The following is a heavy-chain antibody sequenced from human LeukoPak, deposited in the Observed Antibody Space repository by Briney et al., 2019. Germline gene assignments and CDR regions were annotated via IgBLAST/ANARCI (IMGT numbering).Heavy chain of an antibody. CDR1: GGSISSSSYY. V-gene: IGHV4-39*01. Sequence: SETLSLTCTVSGGSISSSSYYWGWIRQPPGKGLEWIGSIYYSGSTYYNPSLKSRVTISVDTSKNQFSLKLSSVTAADTAVYYCARRFLWSRYSSGWSWCDPWGQGTLVTVSS. J-gene: IGHJ5*02. CDR3: ARRFLWSRYSSGWSWCDP. D-gene: IGHD6-19*01. CDR2: IYYSGST.